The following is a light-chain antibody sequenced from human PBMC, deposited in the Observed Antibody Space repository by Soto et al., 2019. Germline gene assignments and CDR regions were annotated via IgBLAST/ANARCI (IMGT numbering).Light chain of an antibody. CDR2: DAS. V-gene: IGKV1-5*01. J-gene: IGKJ1*01. CDR3: QRYNSNCRT. Sequence: DIQMTQSPSTLSASVGDRVTITCRASQNVDNWVAWYQQKPGKAPKFLIYDASTLESGVPSRFSGRGSGTEFTLTISSLQPDDFTTYYCQRYNSNCRTFGQGTRV. CDR1: QNVDNW.